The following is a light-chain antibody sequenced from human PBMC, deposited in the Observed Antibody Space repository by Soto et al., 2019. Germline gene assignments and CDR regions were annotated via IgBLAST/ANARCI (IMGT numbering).Light chain of an antibody. CDR1: SSNIGAGYD. CDR2: GNS. Sequence: QSVLTQPPSVSGAPGQRVTISCTGSSSNIGAGYDVHWYQQLPVTAPKLLIYGNSNRPSGVPDRFSGSKSGTSASLASTGLQAEDEADDYCQSYDSSLRGWVFGGGTKLTVL. V-gene: IGLV1-40*01. J-gene: IGLJ3*02. CDR3: QSYDSSLRGWV.